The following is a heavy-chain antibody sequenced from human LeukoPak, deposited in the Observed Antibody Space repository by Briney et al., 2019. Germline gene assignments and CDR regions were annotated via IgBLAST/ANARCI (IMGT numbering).Heavy chain of an antibody. J-gene: IGHJ4*02. CDR2: ISYDGSNK. CDR1: GFTFSSYA. CDR3: ARGPSTWADS. Sequence: GGSLRLSCAASGFTFSSYAMHWVRQAPGKGLEWVAVISYDGSNKYYADSVKGRFTISRDNANNSLYLQMNSLRAEDTAVYFCARGPSTWADSWGQGTLVFVSS. V-gene: IGHV3-30-3*01. D-gene: IGHD3-10*01.